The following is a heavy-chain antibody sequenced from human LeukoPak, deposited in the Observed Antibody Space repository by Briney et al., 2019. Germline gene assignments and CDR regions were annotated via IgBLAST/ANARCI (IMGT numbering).Heavy chain of an antibody. CDR1: GYTFTGYY. D-gene: IGHD6-6*01. V-gene: IGHV1-2*02. Sequence: ASVKVSCKASGYTFTGYYMHWVRQAPGQGLEWMGWINPNSGGTNYAQKFQGRVTMTRDTSISTAYMELSRLRSEDTAVYYCARSKIAARRPLDYWGQGTLVTVSS. CDR3: ARSKIAARRPLDY. J-gene: IGHJ4*02. CDR2: INPNSGGT.